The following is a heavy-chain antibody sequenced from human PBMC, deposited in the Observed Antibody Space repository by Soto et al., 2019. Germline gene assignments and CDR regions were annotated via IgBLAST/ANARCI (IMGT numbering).Heavy chain of an antibody. D-gene: IGHD2-15*01. Sequence: SETLSLTCTVSGGSISSGGYYWSWIRQHPGKGLEWIGYIYYSGSTYYNPSLKSRVTRSVDTSKNQFSLKLSSVTAADTAVYYCARVPRYCSGGSCCYYYYYMDVWGKGTTVTVSS. J-gene: IGHJ6*03. CDR3: ARVPRYCSGGSCCYYYYYMDV. V-gene: IGHV4-31*03. CDR1: GGSISSGGYY. CDR2: IYYSGST.